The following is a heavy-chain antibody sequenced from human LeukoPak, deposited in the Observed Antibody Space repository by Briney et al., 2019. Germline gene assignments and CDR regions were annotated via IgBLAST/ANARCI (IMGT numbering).Heavy chain of an antibody. Sequence: PSETLSLTCTVSGGSISSSNYYWGWIRQPPGKGLEWVANIKEDGSEKYYLDSVRGRFTISRDNAKNSLYLQMNSLRVEDTAVYYCAGRPSSTIPWGQGTLVIVSS. CDR2: IKEDGSEK. V-gene: IGHV3-7*01. J-gene: IGHJ4*02. D-gene: IGHD5/OR15-5a*01. CDR1: GGSISSSNYY. CDR3: AGRPSSTIP.